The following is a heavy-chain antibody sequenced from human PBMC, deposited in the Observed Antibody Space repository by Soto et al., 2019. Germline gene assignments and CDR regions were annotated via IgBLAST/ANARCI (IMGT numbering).Heavy chain of an antibody. CDR2: IIPIFGTA. CDR3: ARGSRDDILTGYYYYYYYGMDV. J-gene: IGHJ6*02. CDR1: GGTFSSYA. Sequence: GASVKVSCKASGGTFSSYAISWVRQAPGQGLEWMGGIIPIFGTANYAQKFQGRVTITADKSTSTAYMELSSLRSEDTAVYYCARGSRDDILTGYYYYYYYGMDVCGQRTTVTVSS. V-gene: IGHV1-69*06. D-gene: IGHD3-9*01.